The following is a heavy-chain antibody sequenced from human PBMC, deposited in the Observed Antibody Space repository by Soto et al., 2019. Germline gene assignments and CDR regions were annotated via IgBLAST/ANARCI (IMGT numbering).Heavy chain of an antibody. Sequence: QVQLQESGPGLVKASETLSLTCTVSGGSVSSGSYYWSWIRQPPGKGLEWIGYIYYSGSTNYNPSLKSRVTISVDTSKNQFSLKLSSVTAADTAVYYCARVVPVTTRGYYYYYYGMDVWGQGTTVTVSS. V-gene: IGHV4-61*01. CDR2: IYYSGST. J-gene: IGHJ6*02. D-gene: IGHD4-17*01. CDR3: ARVVPVTTRGYYYYYYGMDV. CDR1: GGSVSSGSYY.